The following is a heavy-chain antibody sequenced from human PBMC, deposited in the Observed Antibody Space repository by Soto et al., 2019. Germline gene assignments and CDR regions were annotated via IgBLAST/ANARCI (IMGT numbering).Heavy chain of an antibody. J-gene: IGHJ6*02. CDR2: INPNSGGT. CDR3: ARDQGCGGDCYSPVGYYYYGMDV. D-gene: IGHD2-21*02. V-gene: IGHV1-2*04. CDR1: GYTFTGYY. Sequence: ASVNVSCKASGYTFTGYYMHWVRQAPGQGLEWMGWINPNSGGTNYAQKFQGWVTMTRDTSISTAYMELSRLRSDDTAVYYCARDQGCGGDCYSPVGYYYYGMDVWGQGTTVTVSS.